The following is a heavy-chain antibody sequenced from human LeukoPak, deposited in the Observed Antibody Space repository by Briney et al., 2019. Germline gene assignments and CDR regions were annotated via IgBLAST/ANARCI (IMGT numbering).Heavy chain of an antibody. Sequence: GGSLRLSCAASGFTFSSYAMSWVRQAPGKGLEWVSAISVSGGSTYYANSVKGRLTTSRDDSKDTLYLQMNSLRAEDTAVYYCAKPPLRKYDILTGYYPVDAFDIWGQETMVTVSS. D-gene: IGHD3-9*01. CDR1: GFTFSSYA. J-gene: IGHJ3*02. CDR2: ISVSGGST. CDR3: AKPPLRKYDILTGYYPVDAFDI. V-gene: IGHV3-23*01.